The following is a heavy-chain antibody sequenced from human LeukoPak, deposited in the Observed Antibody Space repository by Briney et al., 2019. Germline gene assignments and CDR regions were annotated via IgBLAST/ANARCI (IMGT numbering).Heavy chain of an antibody. CDR1: GFTFRTSG. CDR2: MSSDGINT. CDR3: AKDHAGSGRAFEY. D-gene: IGHD3-10*01. V-gene: IGHV3-30*04. Sequence: GGSLRLSCATSGFTFRTSGVHWVRQAPGKGLEWVALMSSDGINTYYADSVKGRFTVSRDSSKDILYLQMNSLRADDTAIYYCAKDHAGSGRAFEYWGQGTLVTVSS. J-gene: IGHJ4*02.